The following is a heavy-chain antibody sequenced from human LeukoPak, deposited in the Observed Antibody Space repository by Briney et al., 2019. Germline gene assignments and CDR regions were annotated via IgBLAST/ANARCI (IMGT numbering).Heavy chain of an antibody. CDR1: GFTFSSYD. V-gene: IGHV3-30*18. Sequence: GGSLILSCVTSGFTFSSYDMHWVRQAPGKGLEWVAVISSDGSEKYYADSVKGRFTISRDNSKNTLYLQMSSLRAEDTAVYYCVKITSVTGGDCWGQGTRLTVSS. CDR2: ISSDGSEK. CDR3: VKITSVTGGDC. D-gene: IGHD1-1*01. J-gene: IGHJ4*02.